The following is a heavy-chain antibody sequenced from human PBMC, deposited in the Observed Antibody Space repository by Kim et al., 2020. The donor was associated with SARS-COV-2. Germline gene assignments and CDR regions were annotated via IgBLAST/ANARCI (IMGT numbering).Heavy chain of an antibody. V-gene: IGHV4-39*01. Sequence: SETLSLTCTVSGGSISSSSYYWGWIRQPPGKGLEWIGSIYYSGSTYYNPSLKSRVTISVDTSKNQFSLKLSSVTAADTAVYYCARRVAYCGGDCYSFDY. CDR2: IYYSGST. D-gene: IGHD2-21*02. CDR1: GGSISSSSYY. J-gene: IGHJ4*01. CDR3: ARRVAYCGGDCYSFDY.